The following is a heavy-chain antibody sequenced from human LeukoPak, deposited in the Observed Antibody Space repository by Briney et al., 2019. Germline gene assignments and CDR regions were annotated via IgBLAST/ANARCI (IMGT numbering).Heavy chain of an antibody. CDR1: GFSFSTYA. J-gene: IGHJ1*01. CDR2: ISGSGGST. D-gene: IGHD2-15*01. V-gene: IGHV3-23*01. CDR3: AKDVVVVAATWYFQH. Sequence: GGSLRLSCAASGFSFSTYAMTWVRQAPGKGLEWVSAISGSGGSTYYADSVKGRFTISRDNSKNTLYLQMNSLRAEDTAVYYCAKDVVVVAATWYFQHWGQGTLVTVSS.